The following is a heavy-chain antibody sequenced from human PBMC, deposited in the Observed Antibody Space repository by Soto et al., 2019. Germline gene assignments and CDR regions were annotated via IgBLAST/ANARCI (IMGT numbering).Heavy chain of an antibody. CDR1: GFTFSGFW. D-gene: IGHD6-19*01. J-gene: IGHJ4*02. V-gene: IGHV3-74*01. CDR3: VRDGWAVAEN. CDR2: IKSDGTNT. Sequence: EVQLVESGGGSVQPGGSLRLSCASSGFTFSGFWMHWVRQGPGMGLVWVSGIKSDGTNTAYADSVRGRFTSSRDNAKDTLSLQMNSLRAEYTAVYYCVRDGWAVAENWGQGTLVTVSS.